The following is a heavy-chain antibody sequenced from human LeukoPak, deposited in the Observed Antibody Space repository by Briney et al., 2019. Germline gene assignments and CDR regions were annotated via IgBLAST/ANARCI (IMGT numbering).Heavy chain of an antibody. CDR2: ISYDGSNK. CDR3: ARQRPGSRILDF. D-gene: IGHD1-14*01. Sequence: GGSLRLSCAASGFTFSTFAMIWVRQPPGKGLEWVAVISYDGSNKYYADSVKGRFSISRDDSKNTLHLQRSNVRAGDTAVYYCARQRPGSRILDFWDQGTLVTVSS. V-gene: IGHV3-30*14. J-gene: IGHJ4*02. CDR1: GFTFSTFA.